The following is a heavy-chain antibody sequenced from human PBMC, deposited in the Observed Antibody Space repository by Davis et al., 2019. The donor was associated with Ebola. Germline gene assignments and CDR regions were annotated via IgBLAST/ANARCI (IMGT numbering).Heavy chain of an antibody. CDR2: ISYDGSNK. CDR1: GFTFSSYG. CDR3: AKGDYDFWSGSLPYGMDV. Sequence: PGGSLRLSCAASGFTFSSYGMHWVRQAPGKGLEWVAVISYDGSNKYYADSVKGRFTISRDNSKNTLYLQMNSLRAEDTAVYYCAKGDYDFWSGSLPYGMDVWGQGTTVTVSS. D-gene: IGHD3-3*01. J-gene: IGHJ6*02. V-gene: IGHV3-30*18.